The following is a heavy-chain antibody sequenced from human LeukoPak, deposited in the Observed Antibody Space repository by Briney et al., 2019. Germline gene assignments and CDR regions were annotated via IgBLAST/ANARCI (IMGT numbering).Heavy chain of an antibody. CDR1: GFTFSSYA. J-gene: IGHJ4*02. V-gene: IGHV3-23*01. CDR2: ISGSGGST. CDR3: AKKTTITGWLYYFDY. D-gene: IGHD5-24*01. Sequence: PGGSLRLSCAASGFTFSSYAMSWVRQAPGKGLEWVSAISGSGGSTYYADSVKGRFTISRDNSKNTLYLQMNSLRAEDTAVYYCAKKTTITGWLYYFDYWGQGTLVTVSS.